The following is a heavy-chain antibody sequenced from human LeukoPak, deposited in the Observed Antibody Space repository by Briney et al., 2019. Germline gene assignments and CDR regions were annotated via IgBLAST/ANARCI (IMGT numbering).Heavy chain of an antibody. CDR3: AKDGGLGYPSFYWYFDL. CDR1: GFTFSSYG. CDR2: IRYDGSNK. Sequence: GGSLRLSCAASGFTFSSYGMHWVRQAPGKGLEWVAFIRYDGSNKYYADSVKGRFTISRDNSKNTLYLQMNSLRAEDTAVYYCAKDGGLGYPSFYWYFDLWGRGTLVTVSS. D-gene: IGHD3-16*01. J-gene: IGHJ2*01. V-gene: IGHV3-30*02.